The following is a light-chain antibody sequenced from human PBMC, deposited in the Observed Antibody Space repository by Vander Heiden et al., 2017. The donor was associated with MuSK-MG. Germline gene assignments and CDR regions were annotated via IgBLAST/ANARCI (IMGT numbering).Light chain of an antibody. CDR1: QSISSY. J-gene: IGKJ2*01. V-gene: IGKV1-39*01. CDR2: AAS. CDR3: QQSDSNPLYT. Sequence: DIQMTQSPSSLSASVGDRVTITCRASQSISSYLNWYQRKPGKAPKLLIYAASSLQSGVPSRFSGSGYGTDFTLTISSRQPEDFAAYYCQQSDSNPLYTFGQGTKLEIK.